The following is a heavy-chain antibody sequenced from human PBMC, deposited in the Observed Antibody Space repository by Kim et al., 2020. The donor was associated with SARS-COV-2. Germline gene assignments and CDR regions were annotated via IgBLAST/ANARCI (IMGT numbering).Heavy chain of an antibody. CDR2: IYYSVST. V-gene: IGHV4-30-4*01. Sequence: SETLSLTCTVSGGSISSGDYYWSWIRQPPGKGLEWIGYIYYSVSTYYNPSLKSRVTISVDTSKNQFSLKLSSVTAADTAVYYCARGSKTGYSQRKYYYYGMDVWGQGTTVTVSS. D-gene: IGHD5-18*01. J-gene: IGHJ6*02. CDR3: ARGSKTGYSQRKYYYYGMDV. CDR1: GGSISSGDYY.